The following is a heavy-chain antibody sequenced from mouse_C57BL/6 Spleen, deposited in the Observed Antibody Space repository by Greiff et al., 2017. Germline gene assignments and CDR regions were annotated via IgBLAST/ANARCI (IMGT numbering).Heavy chain of an antibody. CDR3: ARDNHFDY. V-gene: IGHV3-6*01. Sequence: DVQLQESGPGLVKPSQSLSLTCSVTGYSITSGYYWNWIRQFPGNKLEWMGYISYDGSNNYNPSLKNRISITRDTSKNQFFLKLNSVTTEDTATYYCARDNHFDYWGQGTTLTVSS. CDR2: ISYDGSN. CDR1: GYSITSGYY. J-gene: IGHJ2*01.